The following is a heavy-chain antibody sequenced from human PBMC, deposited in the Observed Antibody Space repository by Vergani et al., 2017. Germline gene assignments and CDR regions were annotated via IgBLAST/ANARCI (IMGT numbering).Heavy chain of an antibody. CDR3: ARWGNEKRLDS. D-gene: IGHD1-1*01. V-gene: IGHV3-33*08. Sequence: VQMVESGGGLVKPGGSLRLSCVASGFTFSHYSMNWVRQAPGKGLEWVAVIWYDGSNKYYGDSVKGRFTISRDNSKNTLYLQMNSLRVEDTAVYYCARWGNEKRLDSWGQGTLVTVSS. CDR2: IWYDGSNK. CDR1: GFTFSHYS. J-gene: IGHJ5*01.